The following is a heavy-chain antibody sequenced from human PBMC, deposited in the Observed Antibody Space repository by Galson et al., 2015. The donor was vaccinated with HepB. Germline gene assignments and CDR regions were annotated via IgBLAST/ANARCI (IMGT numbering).Heavy chain of an antibody. CDR2: ITDSGGRT. Sequence: SLRLSCAASGIKFRNYAMSWVRQAPGKGLEWVSGITDSGGRTYYADSVKGRFTISRDNSKNTLFLQMNSLRAEDTAVYYCAKKMVAVAVLYLFDYWGQGTLVTVSS. CDR1: GIKFRNYA. V-gene: IGHV3-23*01. J-gene: IGHJ4*02. CDR3: AKKMVAVAVLYLFDY. D-gene: IGHD6-19*01.